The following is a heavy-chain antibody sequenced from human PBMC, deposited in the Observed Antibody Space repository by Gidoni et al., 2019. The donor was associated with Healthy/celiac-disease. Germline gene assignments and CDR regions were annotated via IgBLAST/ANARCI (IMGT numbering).Heavy chain of an antibody. Sequence: QVQLVQSGAEVKKPGASVMVSCKASGYTFTGSYMHWVRQAPGQGLEWMGWINPNSGGTNYAQKFQGWVTMTRDTSISTAYMELSRLRSDDTAVYYCARDFRTIFGVVSTYGMDVWGQGTTVTVSS. D-gene: IGHD3-3*01. V-gene: IGHV1-2*04. J-gene: IGHJ6*02. CDR3: ARDFRTIFGVVSTYGMDV. CDR1: GYTFTGSY. CDR2: INPNSGGT.